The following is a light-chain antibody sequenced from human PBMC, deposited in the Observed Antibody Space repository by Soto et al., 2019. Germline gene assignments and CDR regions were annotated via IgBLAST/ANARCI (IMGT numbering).Light chain of an antibody. CDR2: DAS. CDR1: QSISSY. CDR3: QQANSFPRT. J-gene: IGKJ1*01. V-gene: IGKV1-39*01. Sequence: DIQMTQSPSSLSASVGDRVTITCRASQSISSYLNWYQQKPGKAPKLLIYDASSLESGVPSRFSGSGSGTDFTLTISSLQPEDFATYYCQQANSFPRTFGQGTKVDIK.